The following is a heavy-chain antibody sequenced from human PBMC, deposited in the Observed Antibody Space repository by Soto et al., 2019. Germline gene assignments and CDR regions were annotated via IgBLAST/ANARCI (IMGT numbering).Heavy chain of an antibody. CDR3: ARQEKYYYDSSGYSNNAFDI. CDR1: GYRFTSYL. CDR2: IYPGDSDT. J-gene: IGHJ3*02. Sequence: DPLKVSYKCCGYRFTSYLIFLVLQMPGKGLYCMGIIYPGDSDTRYSPSFQGQVTISADKSISTAYLQWSSLKASDTAMYYCARQEKYYYDSSGYSNNAFDIWGQGT. V-gene: IGHV5-51*01. D-gene: IGHD3-22*01.